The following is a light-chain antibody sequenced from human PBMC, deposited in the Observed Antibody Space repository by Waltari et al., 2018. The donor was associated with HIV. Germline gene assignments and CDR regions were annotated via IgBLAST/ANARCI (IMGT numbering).Light chain of an antibody. CDR1: SSAVGGYHY. Sequence: QSALTQPASVSGSPGQSITISCTGTSSAVGGYHYVSWYHQHPGKSPKLMIYDINKRPSGVSNRVSGSKSGNTASLTISGVQAEDEADYYCCSHAGTTTLVFGGGTKLTVL. CDR3: CSHAGTTTLV. J-gene: IGLJ2*01. CDR2: DIN. V-gene: IGLV2-23*02.